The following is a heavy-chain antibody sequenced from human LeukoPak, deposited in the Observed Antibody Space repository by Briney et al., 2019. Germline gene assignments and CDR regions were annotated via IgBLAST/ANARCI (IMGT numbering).Heavy chain of an antibody. Sequence: GGSRSPSWPPSAFTFASFPVRWARRAPGRGREWVSSIIVMVGRTYSADSVKGRFTISRYNSKNTLYLQMNSLRAEDTAVYYCAKDLFTVGSDMPNIAALSMDVWGKGTTVTVSS. CDR2: IIVMVGRT. D-gene: IGHD6-6*01. CDR3: AKDLFTVGSDMPNIAALSMDV. CDR1: AFTFASFP. J-gene: IGHJ6*03. V-gene: IGHV3-23*01.